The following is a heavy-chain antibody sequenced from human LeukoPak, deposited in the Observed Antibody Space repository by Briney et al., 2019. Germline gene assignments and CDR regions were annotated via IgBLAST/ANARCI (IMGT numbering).Heavy chain of an antibody. CDR2: FDPEDGET. CDR1: GYTLTELS. D-gene: IGHD3-22*01. V-gene: IGHV1-24*01. J-gene: IGHJ5*02. CDR3: ARMHSSGYSSPYNWFDP. Sequence: ASVKVSCKVSGYTLTELSMHWVRQAPGKGLEWMGGFDPEDGETIYAQKFQGRVTMTEDTSTDTAYMELSSLRSEDTAVYYCARMHSSGYSSPYNWFDPWGQGTLVTVSS.